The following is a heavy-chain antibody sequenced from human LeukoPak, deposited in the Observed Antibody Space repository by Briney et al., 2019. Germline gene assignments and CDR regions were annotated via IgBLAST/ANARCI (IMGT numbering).Heavy chain of an antibody. D-gene: IGHD3-22*01. V-gene: IGHV3-21*01. CDR1: RFTFSSYS. J-gene: IGHJ4*02. CDR3: ARGAYYYED. Sequence: GGSLRPSCAASRFTFSSYSMNWVRQAPGKGLEWVSSISRSSTYIYYADSVKGRFTISRDNAKNSLYLQMNSLRAEDTAVYYCARGAYYYEDWGRGTLVTVSS. CDR2: ISRSSTYI.